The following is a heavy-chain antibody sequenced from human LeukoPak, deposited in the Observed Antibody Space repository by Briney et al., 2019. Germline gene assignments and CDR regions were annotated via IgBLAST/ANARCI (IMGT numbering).Heavy chain of an antibody. V-gene: IGHV5-51*01. J-gene: IGHJ5*02. D-gene: IGHD3-10*01. CDR1: GYSFTSYW. Sequence: GESLKISCKGSGYSFTSYWIGWVRQLPGKGLEWMGIIYPGDSDTRYSPSFQGQVTISADKSISTAYLQWSSLKASDTAMYYCARLKTYYYGSGSRKAPSSIVNWFDPWGQGTLVTVSS. CDR3: ARLKTYYYGSGSRKAPSSIVNWFDP. CDR2: IYPGDSDT.